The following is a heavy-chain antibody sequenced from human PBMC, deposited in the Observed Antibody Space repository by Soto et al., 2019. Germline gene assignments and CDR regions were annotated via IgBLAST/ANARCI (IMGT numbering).Heavy chain of an antibody. Sequence: VQLVESGGGVGQPGRSLRLSCKVSGLTFSTYGFHLVRQAPGKGLEWVAVISYDLRTTHYADSVRGRFTIFRDNSKNTLKLQMNDWRANDTALYHCAKDRLGGMGTEITPATDWGQGTLVTVSS. J-gene: IGHJ4*02. CDR2: ISYDLRTT. V-gene: IGHV3-30*18. D-gene: IGHD1-20*01. CDR3: AKDRLGGMGTEITPATD. CDR1: GLTFSTYG.